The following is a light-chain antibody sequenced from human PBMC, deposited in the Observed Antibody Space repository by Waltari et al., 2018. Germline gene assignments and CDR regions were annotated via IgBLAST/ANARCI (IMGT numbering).Light chain of an antibody. CDR1: NIEQKY. CDR2: DDT. J-gene: IGLJ2*01. Sequence: SVVLSQPPSVSAAPGQTATISCGQTNIEQKYVQWYQQRPGQAPELVVYDDTDRPAGIPERFSGSSSGNTATLTISRVEAGDEADYYCQVWDSDSDHVLFGGGTRQTVL. V-gene: IGLV3-21*02. CDR3: QVWDSDSDHVL.